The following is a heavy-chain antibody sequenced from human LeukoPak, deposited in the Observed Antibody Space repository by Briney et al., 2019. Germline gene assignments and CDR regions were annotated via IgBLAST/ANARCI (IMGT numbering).Heavy chain of an antibody. V-gene: IGHV3-7*01. D-gene: IGHD3-22*01. CDR1: GVSFSNHY. CDR3: TRVIVAVLGYFDYFDF. Sequence: GGSLRLSCTASGVSFSNHYMRWIRQAPGKGLEWVANINEDGSNKWHLGSVKGRFTVSRDNVRNSLYLQMNSLRVEDTAVYYCTRVIVAVLGYFDYFDFWGQGVLVTVFS. CDR2: INEDGSNK. J-gene: IGHJ4*02.